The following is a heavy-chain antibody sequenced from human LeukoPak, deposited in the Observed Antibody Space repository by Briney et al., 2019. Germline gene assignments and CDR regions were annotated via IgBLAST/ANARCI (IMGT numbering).Heavy chain of an antibody. CDR1: GYSFTSYW. J-gene: IGHJ4*02. CDR2: IDPSDSET. D-gene: IGHD7-27*01. V-gene: IGHV5-51*01. CDR3: ARQAAMGRSGDY. Sequence: GESLKISCKASGYSFTSYWIGWVRQIPGKGLEWMGIIDPSDSETRYTPSFQGQVTISVDKSLTTADLQWNSLKASDTAMYYCARQAAMGRSGDYWGQGTLVTVSS.